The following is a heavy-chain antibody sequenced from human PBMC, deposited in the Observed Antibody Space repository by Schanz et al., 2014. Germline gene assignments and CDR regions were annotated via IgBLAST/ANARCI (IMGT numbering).Heavy chain of an antibody. Sequence: EVQLLESGGGLAQPGGSLRLACAASGFSFSIFAMTWVRQAPGKGLEWVSNISPTGSSTYYADSVKGRFIISRDNSKNTLYLQVNSLRAEDTAVYYCAKHVRSLTGNDYWGQGTLXTVSS. CDR2: ISPTGSST. CDR3: AKHVRSLTGNDY. V-gene: IGHV3-23*01. CDR1: GFSFSIFA. D-gene: IGHD3-9*01. J-gene: IGHJ4*02.